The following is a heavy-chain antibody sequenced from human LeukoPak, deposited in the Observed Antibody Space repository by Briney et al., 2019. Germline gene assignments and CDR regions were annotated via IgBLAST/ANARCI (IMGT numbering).Heavy chain of an antibody. J-gene: IGHJ4*02. D-gene: IGHD6-6*01. CDR3: ARGGSSSPDY. Sequence: VASVKVSCKASGYTFTGYYMHWVRQAAPGQGLEWMGRINPNSGGTNYAQKFQGRVTMTRDTSISTAYMELSRLRSDDTAVYYCARGGSSSPDYWGQGTLVTVSS. CDR1: GYTFTGYY. CDR2: INPNSGGT. V-gene: IGHV1-2*06.